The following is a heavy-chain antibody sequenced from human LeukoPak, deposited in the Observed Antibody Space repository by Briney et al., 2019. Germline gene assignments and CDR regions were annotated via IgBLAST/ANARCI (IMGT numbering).Heavy chain of an antibody. V-gene: IGHV3-53*01. CDR1: RFTVSSNY. D-gene: IGHD2-8*01. J-gene: IGHJ6*03. CDR3: ARGRVSYYYYMDV. CDR2: IYSGGST. Sequence: GGSLRLSCAASRFTVSSNYMSWVRQAPGKGLEGVSVIYSGGSTYYADSVKGRFTISRDNSKNTLYLQMNSLRAEDTAVYYCARGRVSYYYYMDVWGKGTTVTVSS.